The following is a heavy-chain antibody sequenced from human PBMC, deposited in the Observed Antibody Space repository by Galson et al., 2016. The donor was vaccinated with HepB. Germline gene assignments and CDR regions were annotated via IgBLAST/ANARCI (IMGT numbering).Heavy chain of an antibody. V-gene: IGHV3-30-3*01. D-gene: IGHD1-14*01. J-gene: IGHJ4*02. CDR2: TSDDGSLK. CDR3: AKDLSPGPPDYFDY. Sequence: SLRLSCAASGFSFSNIAMHWVRQALGKGLEWVAVTSDDGSLKYYAHSVRGRFTISRDNSKDTLYLQMNSLRAEDTAIYYCAKDLSPGPPDYFDYWGQGTLVTVSS. CDR1: GFSFSNIA.